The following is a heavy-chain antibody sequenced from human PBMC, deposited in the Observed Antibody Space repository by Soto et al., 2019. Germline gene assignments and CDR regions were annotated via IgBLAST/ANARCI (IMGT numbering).Heavy chain of an antibody. J-gene: IGHJ5*02. CDR2: ISGSGGST. D-gene: IGHD5-12*01. Sequence: PGGSLRLSCAASGFTFSSYAMSWVRQAPGKGLEWVSAISGSGGSTYYADSVKGRFTISRDNSKNTLYLQMNSLRAEDTAVYYCANMEGLHNLFDPWGQGTLVTVSS. CDR1: GFTFSSYA. V-gene: IGHV3-23*01. CDR3: ANMEGLHNLFDP.